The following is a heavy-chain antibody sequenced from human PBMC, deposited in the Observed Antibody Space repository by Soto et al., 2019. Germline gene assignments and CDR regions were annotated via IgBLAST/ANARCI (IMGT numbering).Heavy chain of an antibody. CDR3: ARSNTRYSSPDY. CDR1: GGSINKYQ. D-gene: IGHD3-22*01. V-gene: IGHV4-59*08. CDR2: FYFST. Sequence: PSETRSLTCTVSGGSINKYQWSWVRQPPGKGLEWIGCFYFSTNYNPALNSRVTISVDRSKNHFSLKLTSVTAADTAVYFCARSNTRYSSPDYWGQGTLVTVSS. J-gene: IGHJ4*02.